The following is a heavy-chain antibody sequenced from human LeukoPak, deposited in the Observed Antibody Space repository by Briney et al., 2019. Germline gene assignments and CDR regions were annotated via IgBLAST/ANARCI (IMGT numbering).Heavy chain of an antibody. CDR3: AKDPEKGLAVARLEH. CDR2: ISSYSSYI. J-gene: IGHJ5*02. Sequence: GGSLRLSCAASGFTFSTYSMNWVRQAPGKGLEWVSSISSYSSYIYYADSVEGRFTISRDNAKNSVYLQMNSLRAEDTAVYYCAKDPEKGLAVARLEHWGQGTLVTVSS. CDR1: GFTFSTYS. V-gene: IGHV3-21*01. D-gene: IGHD6-19*01.